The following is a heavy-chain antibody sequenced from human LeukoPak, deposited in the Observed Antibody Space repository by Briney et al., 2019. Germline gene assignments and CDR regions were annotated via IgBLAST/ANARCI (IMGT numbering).Heavy chain of an antibody. D-gene: IGHD1-26*01. CDR3: ARELHSGSYYFDY. CDR2: LYHSGST. Sequence: SETLSLTCTVSGYSISNAYYCGCLRPPPGKGQEWIGILYHSGSTSYNPSLKSRVTTSVDTSKNRFSLKLTSVTAADTAVYYCARELHSGSYYFDYWGQGTLVIVSS. J-gene: IGHJ4*02. CDR1: GYSISNAYY. V-gene: IGHV4-38-2*02.